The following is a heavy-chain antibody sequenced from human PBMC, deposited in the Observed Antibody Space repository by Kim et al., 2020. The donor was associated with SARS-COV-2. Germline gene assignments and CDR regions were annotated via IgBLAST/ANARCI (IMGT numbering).Heavy chain of an antibody. Sequence: ASVKVSCKVSGYTLTELSMHWVRQAPGKGLEWMGGFDPEDGETIYAQKFQGRVTMTEDTSTDTAYMELSSLRSEDTAVYYCATLGRRALPVGDFDYWGQGTLVTVSS. CDR1: GYTLTELS. V-gene: IGHV1-24*01. J-gene: IGHJ4*02. CDR3: ATLGRRALPVGDFDY. CDR2: FDPEDGET.